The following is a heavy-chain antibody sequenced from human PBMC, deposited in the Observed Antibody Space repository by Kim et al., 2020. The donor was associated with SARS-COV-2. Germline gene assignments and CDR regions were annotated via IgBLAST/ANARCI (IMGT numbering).Heavy chain of an antibody. Sequence: AKGRFTIPRDNAKNSLSLQMNSLGAEDTAVYYCARAPYSGYDFTPYGMDVWGQGTTVTVSS. D-gene: IGHD5-12*01. J-gene: IGHJ6*02. V-gene: IGHV3-11*01. CDR3: ARAPYSGYDFTPYGMDV.